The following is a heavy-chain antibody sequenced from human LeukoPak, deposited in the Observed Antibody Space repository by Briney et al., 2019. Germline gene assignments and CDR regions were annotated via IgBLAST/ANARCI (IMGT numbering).Heavy chain of an antibody. J-gene: IGHJ4*02. Sequence: ASVRLSCKASGYTFISFGISWGRQAPAQGLEWVGGISTYNGNTNYAQNVQSRVIMITDTSTSTAYMELRSLRSHDTAVYYCARDVATTHLYYCGQGALVTVSS. CDR1: GYTFISFG. CDR3: ARDVATTHLYY. CDR2: ISTYNGNT. D-gene: IGHD1-7*01. V-gene: IGHV1-18*01.